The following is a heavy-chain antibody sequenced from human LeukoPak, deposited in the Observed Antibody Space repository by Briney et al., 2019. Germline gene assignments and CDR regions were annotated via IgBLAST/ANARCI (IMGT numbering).Heavy chain of an antibody. J-gene: IGHJ6*02. D-gene: IGHD2-2*01. CDR2: IYTSGST. CDR1: GGSISSGSYY. V-gene: IGHV4-61*02. CDR3: ARDRCSSTSCYLAYYYYGMDV. Sequence: SETLSLTCTVSGGSISSGSYYWSGIRQPAGKGLEWIGRIYTSGSTNYNPSLKSRVTISVDTSKNQFSLKLSSVTAADTAVYYCARDRCSSTSCYLAYYYYGMDVWGQGTTVTVSS.